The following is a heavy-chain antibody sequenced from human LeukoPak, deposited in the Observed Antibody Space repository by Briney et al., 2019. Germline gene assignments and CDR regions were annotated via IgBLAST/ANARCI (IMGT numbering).Heavy chain of an antibody. CDR3: ARVYSTIFGVVRNWFDP. D-gene: IGHD3-3*01. CDR1: GFLVSTNY. V-gene: IGHV3-21*01. J-gene: IGHJ5*02. Sequence: GGSLRLSCAASGFLVSTNYMGWVRQAPGKGLEWVSSISSGSSYIYYADSVKGRFTISRDNAKNSLYLQMNSLRAEDTAVYYCARVYSTIFGVVRNWFDPWGQGTLVTVSS. CDR2: ISSGSSYI.